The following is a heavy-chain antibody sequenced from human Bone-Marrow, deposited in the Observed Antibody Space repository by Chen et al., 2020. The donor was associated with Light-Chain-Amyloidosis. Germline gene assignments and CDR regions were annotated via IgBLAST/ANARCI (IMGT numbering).Heavy chain of an antibody. Sequence: QVQLVQSGAEVKKPGSSVKGSCKPSGGPFSSNAISWVRQAPGQGLEWMGGIIPIFGTANYAQKFQGRVTITADKSTSTAYMELSSLRSEDTAVYYCARVVPAAIGNWFDPWGQGTLVTVSS. J-gene: IGHJ5*02. CDR2: IIPIFGTA. V-gene: IGHV1-69*06. CDR3: ARVVPAAIGNWFDP. D-gene: IGHD2-2*01. CDR1: GGPFSSNA.